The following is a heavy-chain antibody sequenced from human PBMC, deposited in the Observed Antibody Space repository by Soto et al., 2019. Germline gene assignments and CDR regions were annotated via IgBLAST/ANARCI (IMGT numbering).Heavy chain of an antibody. CDR1: GFTFSRIS. Sequence: GGSLRLSCVSSGFTFSRISIHWVRQAPGKRLEWVAIIWYDGSNQYYADSVKGRLIISRDNSKNTLYLQMNSLRVEDTAVYYCARDQGTSSSGLLIKGTDYWGQGTPVTVSS. V-gene: IGHV3-33*01. CDR2: IWYDGSNQ. CDR3: ARDQGTSSSGLLIKGTDY. J-gene: IGHJ4*02. D-gene: IGHD3-10*01.